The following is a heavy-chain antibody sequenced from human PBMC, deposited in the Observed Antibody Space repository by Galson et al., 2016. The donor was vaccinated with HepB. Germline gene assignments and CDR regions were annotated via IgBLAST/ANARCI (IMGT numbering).Heavy chain of an antibody. V-gene: IGHV1-69*13. CDR1: GGTFRSHA. Sequence: SVKVSCKASGGTFRSHALTWVRQAPGQGLEWVGGIIAVFDIANYAQKFQGRVTITADESTSTVYMEMSGLRSEDTAVYYCATDRFGSNDYGGRFDFWGQGTLVTVSS. CDR2: IIAVFDIA. CDR3: ATDRFGSNDYGGRFDF. J-gene: IGHJ4*02. D-gene: IGHD4-23*01.